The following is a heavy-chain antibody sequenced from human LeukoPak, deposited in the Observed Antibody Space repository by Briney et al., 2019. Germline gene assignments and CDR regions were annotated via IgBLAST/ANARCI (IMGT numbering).Heavy chain of an antibody. CDR2: INHSGST. D-gene: IGHD3-10*01. J-gene: IGHJ6*03. V-gene: IGHV4-34*01. CDR1: GGSFSSYY. Sequence: SETLSLTCAVYGGSFSSYYWSWIRQPPGKGLEWIGEINHSGSTSYKPSLKSRVTISLDTSKNQFSLRLSSVTAADTAVYYCARDRDGIALIRDRRYYYMDVWGKGTTVTVSS. CDR3: ARDRDGIALIRDRRYYYMDV.